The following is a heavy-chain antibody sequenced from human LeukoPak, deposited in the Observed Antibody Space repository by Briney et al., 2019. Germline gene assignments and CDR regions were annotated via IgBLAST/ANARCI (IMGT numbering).Heavy chain of an antibody. D-gene: IGHD3-3*01. CDR1: GFTFSSYW. CDR3: ARWYYDFWSGYYPINWFDP. CDR2: IKQDGSEK. J-gene: IGHJ5*02. Sequence: VQPGGSLRLSCAASGFTFSSYWMSWVRQAPGKGLEWVANIKQDGSEKYYVDSVKGRFTISRDNAKNSPYLQMNSLRAEDTAVYYCARWYYDFWSGYYPINWFDPWGQGTLVTVSS. V-gene: IGHV3-7*01.